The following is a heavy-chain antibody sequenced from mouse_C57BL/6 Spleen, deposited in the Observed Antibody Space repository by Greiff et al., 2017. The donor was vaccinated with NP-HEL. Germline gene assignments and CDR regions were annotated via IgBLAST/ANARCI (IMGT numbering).Heavy chain of an antibody. D-gene: IGHD2-4*01. Sequence: QVQLQQSGAELVKPGASVKLSCKASGYTFTEYTIPWVKQRSGQGLEWIGWFYPGSGSIKYNEKFKGKATLTVDTSSSTVYMELSRLTSEDSAVYYCARHEDKDYEYDGGGYALDDWGQGTSVTASS. CDR2: FYPGSGSI. V-gene: IGHV1-62-2*01. J-gene: IGHJ4*01. CDR3: ARHEDKDYEYDGGGYALDD. CDR1: GYTFTEYT.